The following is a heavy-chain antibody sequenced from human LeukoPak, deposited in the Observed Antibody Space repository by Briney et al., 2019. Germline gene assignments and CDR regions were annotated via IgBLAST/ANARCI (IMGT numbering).Heavy chain of an antibody. CDR3: ARTLVSIAAATGFDY. Sequence: SETLSLTCTVPGGSISSSSYYWGWIRQPPGKGLEWIGSIYYSGSTYYNPSLKSRVTISVDTSKNQFSLKLSSVTAADTAVYYCARTLVSIAAATGFDYWGQGTLVTVSS. D-gene: IGHD6-25*01. CDR2: IYYSGST. V-gene: IGHV4-39*01. CDR1: GGSISSSSYY. J-gene: IGHJ4*02.